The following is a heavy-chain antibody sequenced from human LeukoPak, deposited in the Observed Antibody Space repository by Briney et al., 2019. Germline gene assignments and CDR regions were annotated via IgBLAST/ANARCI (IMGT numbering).Heavy chain of an antibody. CDR3: TTDLWTAHYDFWSGYFYSDY. J-gene: IGHJ4*02. D-gene: IGHD3-3*01. CDR1: GFTFSNAW. Sequence: GGSLRLSCAASGFTFSNAWMSWVRQAPGKGLEWVGRIKSKTDGWTTDYAAPVKGRFTISRDDSKNTLYLQMNGLKTEDTAVYYCTTDLWTAHYDFWSGYFYSDYWGQGTLVTVS. V-gene: IGHV3-15*01. CDR2: IKSKTDGWTT.